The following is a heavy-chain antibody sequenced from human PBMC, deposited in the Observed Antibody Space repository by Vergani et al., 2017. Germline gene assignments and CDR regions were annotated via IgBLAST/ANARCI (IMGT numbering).Heavy chain of an antibody. CDR1: GGSFSGYY. Sequence: QVQLHQWGAGLLKPSETLSLTCAVYGGSFSGYYWSWIRQPPGKGLEWVGEINHSGSTNYNPSLKSRVTISVDTSKNQFSLRLSSVTAADTAVYYCAREGYCTSGVCRGYYYYYMHGWGEGTTVTVSS. V-gene: IGHV4-34*01. CDR2: INHSGST. CDR3: AREGYCTSGVCRGYYYYYMHG. J-gene: IGHJ6*03. D-gene: IGHD2-8*01.